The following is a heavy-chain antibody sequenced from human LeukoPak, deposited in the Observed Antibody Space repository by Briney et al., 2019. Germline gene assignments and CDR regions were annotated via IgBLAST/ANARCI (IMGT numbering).Heavy chain of an antibody. CDR1: GGSISNTNW. V-gene: IGHV4-4*02. CDR3: ARECGPYHPLDY. CDR2: VNLQGST. J-gene: IGHJ4*02. Sequence: PSGTLSLTCGVSGGSISNTNWWTWVRQPPGKGLEWIGEVNLQGSTNYNPSLKSRVAISVDKSENHISLKLTTVTAADTAVYYCARECGPYHPLDYWGQGTLVTVAS. D-gene: IGHD1-14*01.